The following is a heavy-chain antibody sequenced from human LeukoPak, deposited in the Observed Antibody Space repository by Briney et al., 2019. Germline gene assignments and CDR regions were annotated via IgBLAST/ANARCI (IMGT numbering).Heavy chain of an antibody. CDR3: AKAHGGSYHSGID. CDR1: GFTITSYA. J-gene: IGHJ4*02. Sequence: GGSLRLSCAASGFTITSYAMNWVRQAPGKGLEWVSGISGSGGSTYYAASVKGRFSISRDNSKNTLYLQLNSLRVEDTAEYYCAKAHGGSYHSGIDWGQGTLVIVSS. D-gene: IGHD1-26*01. CDR2: ISGSGGST. V-gene: IGHV3-23*01.